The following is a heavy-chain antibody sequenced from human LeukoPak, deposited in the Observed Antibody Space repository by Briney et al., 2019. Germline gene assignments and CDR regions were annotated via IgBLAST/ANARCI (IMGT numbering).Heavy chain of an antibody. J-gene: IGHJ4*02. Sequence: GGSLRLSCAASGFTFSTYSMNWVRQAPGKGLEWVSSISSSSSYIYYADSVKGRFTISRDNAKNSLYLQMNGLRVEDTAVYYCATERSIAARPGVNYWGQGTLVTVSS. CDR3: ATERSIAARPGVNY. D-gene: IGHD6-6*01. V-gene: IGHV3-21*01. CDR2: ISSSSSYI. CDR1: GFTFSTYS.